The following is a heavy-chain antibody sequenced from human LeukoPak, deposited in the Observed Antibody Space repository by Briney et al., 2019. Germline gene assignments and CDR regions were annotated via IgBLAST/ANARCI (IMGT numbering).Heavy chain of an antibody. J-gene: IGHJ4*02. V-gene: IGHV3-33*08. CDR3: ARDLVGAGSCPDD. CDR1: GFTFSSYA. Sequence: GRSLRLSCTAPGFTFSSYAIHWIRQAPGKGLEWVALMSHDGSNKYYADSVKGRFTISRDNSKNTVYLQMNSLRAEDTAVYYWARDLVGAGSCPDDWGGGALVVVFS. D-gene: IGHD4/OR15-4a*01. CDR2: MSHDGSNK.